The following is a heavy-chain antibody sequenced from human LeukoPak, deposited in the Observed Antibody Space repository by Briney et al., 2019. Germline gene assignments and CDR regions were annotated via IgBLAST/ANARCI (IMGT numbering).Heavy chain of an antibody. CDR3: AKYNARNWLDP. CDR1: GDSISSVSYY. CDR2: IYASGSTSYT. Sequence: SQTLSLTCTVSGDSISSVSYYWSWIRQPAGKGLEWIGRIYASGSTSYTYFNPSLKSRVTISIDTSKNQFSLKLSSVTAADTAVYYCAKYNARNWLDPWGQGTLVTVSS. V-gene: IGHV4-61*02. J-gene: IGHJ5*02. D-gene: IGHD1-14*01.